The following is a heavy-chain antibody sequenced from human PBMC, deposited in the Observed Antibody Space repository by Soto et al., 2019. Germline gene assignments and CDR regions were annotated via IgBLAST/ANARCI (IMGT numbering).Heavy chain of an antibody. D-gene: IGHD2-2*01. CDR1: GFSFNNYA. CDR2: ISDSGST. J-gene: IGHJ4*02. V-gene: IGHV3-23*01. Sequence: LRLSCAASGFSFNNYAMNWVRQAPGQGLEWVSTISDSGSTYYADSVKGRFTISRDNSKSTLYLQMKSLRAEDTAVYFCAKDVGGHYCTPTSCLYFFHSWGRGTLVTVSS. CDR3: AKDVGGHYCTPTSCLYFFHS.